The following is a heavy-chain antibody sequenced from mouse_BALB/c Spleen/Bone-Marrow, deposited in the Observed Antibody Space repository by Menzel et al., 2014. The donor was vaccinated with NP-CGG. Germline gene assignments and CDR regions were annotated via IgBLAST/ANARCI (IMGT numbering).Heavy chain of an antibody. CDR2: ISNGGGST. Sequence: EVMLVESGGGLVQPGVSLKLSCATSGFTFSDYYMYWVRQTPEKRLEWVAYISNGGGSTYYPDTVKGRFTISRDNAKNTLYLQMSRLKSEDTAMYYCARRTAYAMDYWGQGTSFTVSS. J-gene: IGHJ4*01. CDR3: ARRTAYAMDY. CDR1: GFTFSDYY. D-gene: IGHD1-2*01. V-gene: IGHV5-12*02.